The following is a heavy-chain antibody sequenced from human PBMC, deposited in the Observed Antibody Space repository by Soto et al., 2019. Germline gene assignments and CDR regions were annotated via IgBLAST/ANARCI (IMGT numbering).Heavy chain of an antibody. J-gene: IGHJ4*02. CDR2: IWYDGSNK. CDR1: GFTFSSDG. V-gene: IGHV3-33*01. D-gene: IGHD6-13*01. CDR3: AREPTPSSRWYWYFDC. Sequence: QVQLVESGGGVVQPGRSLRLSCAASGFTFSSDGMHWVRQAPGKGLEWVAVIWYDGSNKYYADSVKGRFTISRDNSKNTPYLQMNSLRAEDTAVYYRAREPTPSSRWYWYFDCWGQRTLVTVSS.